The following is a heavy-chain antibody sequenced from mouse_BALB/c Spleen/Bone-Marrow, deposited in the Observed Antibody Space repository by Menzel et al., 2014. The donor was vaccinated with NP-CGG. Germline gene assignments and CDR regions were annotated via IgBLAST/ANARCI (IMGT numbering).Heavy chain of an antibody. V-gene: IGHV1S81*02. CDR2: INPSNGRT. Sequence: QVQLKESGAALVKPGASVKLSCKASGYTFTGYWMHWVKQRPGQGLEWIGVINPSNGRTNYNEKFKRMATLTVDKSSRTPYDQLSSIASKDSRIFTCAKLIYDISYIMRFWGQGTSVAVAS. CDR1: GYTFTGYW. J-gene: IGHJ4*01. CDR3: AKLIYDISYIMRF. D-gene: IGHD1-1*01.